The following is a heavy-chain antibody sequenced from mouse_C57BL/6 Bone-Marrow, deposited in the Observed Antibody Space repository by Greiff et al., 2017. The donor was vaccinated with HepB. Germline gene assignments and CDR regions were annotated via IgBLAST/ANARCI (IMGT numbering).Heavy chain of an antibody. CDR3: TRKGEGGDDWFAY. Sequence: VQLQQSGAELVRPGASVTLSCKASGYTFTDYEMHWVKQTPVHGLEWIGAIDPDTGDTAYNQKFKGKAILTADKSSSTAYLELRSLTSEDSAVYYYTRKGEGGDDWFAYWGQGTLVTVSA. D-gene: IGHD3-3*01. CDR2: IDPDTGDT. V-gene: IGHV1-15*01. CDR1: GYTFTDYE. J-gene: IGHJ3*01.